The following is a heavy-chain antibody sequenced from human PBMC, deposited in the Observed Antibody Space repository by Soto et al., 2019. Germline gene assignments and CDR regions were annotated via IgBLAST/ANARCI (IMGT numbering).Heavy chain of an antibody. Sequence: QVQLVQSGAEVKKPGASVKVSCKASGYTFTGYYMHWVRQAPGQGLEWMGWINPNSGGTNYAQKFQGWVTMTRDTSISTAYMELSRLRSDDTAVYYCARGARLHGYQLLLLVGGWAFDIWGQGTMVTVSS. J-gene: IGHJ3*02. D-gene: IGHD2-2*01. CDR1: GYTFTGYY. CDR3: ARGARLHGYQLLLLVGGWAFDI. V-gene: IGHV1-2*04. CDR2: INPNSGGT.